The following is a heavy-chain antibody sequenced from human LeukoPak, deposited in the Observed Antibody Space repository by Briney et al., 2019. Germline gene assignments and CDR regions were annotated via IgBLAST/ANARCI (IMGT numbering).Heavy chain of an antibody. CDR3: ARASYCSNGVCYLVEY. J-gene: IGHJ4*02. CDR2: ISGGGDNT. D-gene: IGHD2-8*01. V-gene: IGHV3-23*01. CDR1: GFTFSSYA. Sequence: GGSLRLSCAASGFTFSSYAMSWARQAPGKGLEWVSSISGGGDNTYYADSVKGRFTISRDNSKNTLYVQMNSLRAEDTAVYYCARASYCSNGVCYLVEYWGQGTLVTVSS.